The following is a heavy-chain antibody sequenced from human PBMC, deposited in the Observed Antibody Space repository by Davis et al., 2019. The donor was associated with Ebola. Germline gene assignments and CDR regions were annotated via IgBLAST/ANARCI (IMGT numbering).Heavy chain of an antibody. V-gene: IGHV3-7*01. D-gene: IGHD6-13*01. Sequence: PGGSLRLSCAASGFTFSSYWMSWVRQAPGKGLEWVANIKQDGSEKYYVDSVKGRFTISRDNAKNSLYLQMNSLRAEDTAVYYCARVLYGSSWYVGQFDPWGQGTLVTVSS. J-gene: IGHJ5*02. CDR3: ARVLYGSSWYVGQFDP. CDR1: GFTFSSYW. CDR2: IKQDGSEK.